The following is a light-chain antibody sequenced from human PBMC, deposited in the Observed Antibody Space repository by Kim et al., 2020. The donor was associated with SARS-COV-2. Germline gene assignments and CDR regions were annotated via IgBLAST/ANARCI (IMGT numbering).Light chain of an antibody. CDR2: VNS. CDR1: SSNIGTGYN. V-gene: IGLV1-40*01. CDR3: QSYDSSLNGYV. J-gene: IGLJ1*01. Sequence: RVNISCTGSSSNIGTGYNVHWYQLLPGTAPKLLIYVNSRRPSWIPDRFSGSKSGTSASLAITGLQAEDEADYYCQSYDSSLNGYVFGTGTKVTVL.